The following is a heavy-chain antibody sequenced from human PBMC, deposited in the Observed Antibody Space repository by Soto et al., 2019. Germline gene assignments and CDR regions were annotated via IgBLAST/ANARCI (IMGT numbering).Heavy chain of an antibody. V-gene: IGHV4-30-4*01. J-gene: IGHJ5*02. CDR1: GGSITSGDNY. CDR3: GRESGETWDYEAS. Sequence: PSETLSLTCTVSGGSITSGDNYWSWIRQPPGKGLEWIGYIYYSGNTHYNPSLKSRVTVSVDTSRNQFFLTLRSVTAADSAVYHCGRESGETWDYEASWGQGTPVTVSS. CDR2: IYYSGNT. D-gene: IGHD1-7*01.